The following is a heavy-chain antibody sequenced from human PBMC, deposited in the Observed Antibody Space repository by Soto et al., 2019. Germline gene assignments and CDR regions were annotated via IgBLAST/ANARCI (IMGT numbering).Heavy chain of an antibody. V-gene: IGHV3-74*01. CDR1: GFTFSYYW. Sequence: PGGSLRLSCAASGFTFSYYWMHWVRQAPGKGLVWVSRIASDGSSTSYADSVKGRFTIFRDNTKNTLYLQMNSLRAEDTAVYYYARAVGAARPDYWGQGILVTVSS. CDR2: IASDGSST. D-gene: IGHD6-6*01. CDR3: ARAVGAARPDY. J-gene: IGHJ4*02.